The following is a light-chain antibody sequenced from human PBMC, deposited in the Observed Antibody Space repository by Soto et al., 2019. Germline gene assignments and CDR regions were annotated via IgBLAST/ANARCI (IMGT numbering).Light chain of an antibody. J-gene: IGKJ1*01. CDR1: QSISSY. CDR2: AAS. V-gene: IGKV1-39*01. Sequence: DILMTQSPSSLSASVGDRVTITCRASQSISSYLNWYQQKPGKAPKLLIYAASSLQSGVPSRFSGSGSGTDFTLTISSLQHEDFATYYCQQSYSTPWTFGQGTKVDIK. CDR3: QQSYSTPWT.